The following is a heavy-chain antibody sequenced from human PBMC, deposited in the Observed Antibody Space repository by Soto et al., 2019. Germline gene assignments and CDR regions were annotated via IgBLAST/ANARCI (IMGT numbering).Heavy chain of an antibody. Sequence: SEALSVTCALSGDYIARSAYFWGWTRQSPGKGLEWIASIGPGGNSNYNPSLKSRVTISSDASTNHFSLTVTSVTAADTAIYYCARHLGTTGVMDWGKGLLVT. V-gene: IGHV4-39*01. CDR1: GDYIARSAYF. CDR3: ARHLGTTGVMD. CDR2: IGPGGNS. D-gene: IGHD3-16*01. J-gene: IGHJ4*02.